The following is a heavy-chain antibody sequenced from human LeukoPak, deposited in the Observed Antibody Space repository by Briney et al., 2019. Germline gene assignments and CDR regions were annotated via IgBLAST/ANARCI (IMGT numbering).Heavy chain of an antibody. D-gene: IGHD3-9*01. CDR1: GDSISTGNYY. Sequence: SETLSLTCTVSGDSISTGNYYWSWIRQPAGKGLEWIGRIYTSGSTHCNPSLKSRVTISVDTSKNQFSLKLSSVTAADTAVYYCAALTGYQYFDYWGQGTLVTVSS. J-gene: IGHJ4*02. V-gene: IGHV4-61*02. CDR2: IYTSGST. CDR3: AALTGYQYFDY.